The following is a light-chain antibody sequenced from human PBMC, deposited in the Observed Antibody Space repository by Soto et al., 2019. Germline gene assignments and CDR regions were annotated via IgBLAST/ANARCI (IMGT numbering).Light chain of an antibody. CDR2: SNN. V-gene: IGLV1-40*01. Sequence: QSVLTQPPSVSGAPGQRVTISCTGSSSNIGAGFDVHWYQQLPGSAPKLLIYSNNNRPSGVPDRFSVSTSATSASLAITGLPAADDADYCCQSYDSSLRAYVFGTATKLTVL. J-gene: IGLJ1*01. CDR3: QSYDSSLRAYV. CDR1: SSNIGAGFD.